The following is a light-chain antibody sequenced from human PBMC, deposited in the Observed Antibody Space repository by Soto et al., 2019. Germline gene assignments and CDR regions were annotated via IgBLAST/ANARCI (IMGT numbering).Light chain of an antibody. CDR1: QSVSSY. V-gene: IGKV3-11*01. CDR3: QQRSNWPPGYT. Sequence: EIVLTQSPATLSLSPGERATLSCRASQSVSSYLAWYQQKPGQAPRLLIYDASNRATGIPARFSGSGSGTDLTLTISSLEPEAFAVYYCQQRSNWPPGYTFGQGTKLEIK. CDR2: DAS. J-gene: IGKJ2*01.